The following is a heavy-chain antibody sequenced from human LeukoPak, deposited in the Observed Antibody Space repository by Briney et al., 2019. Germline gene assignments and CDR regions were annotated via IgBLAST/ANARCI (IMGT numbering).Heavy chain of an antibody. V-gene: IGHV3-23*01. J-gene: IGHJ4*02. CDR1: GFTFSSYA. D-gene: IGHD3-16*01. Sequence: PGGSLRLSCAASGFTFSSYAMSWVRQAPGKGLEWVSSISDGGVRIYYTDSVKGRFIISRDNSKNMLFLQMNGLRAEDTALYYCAKDLGWFGTRTPYSDYWGQGTLVTVSS. CDR2: ISDGGVRI. CDR3: AKDLGWFGTRTPYSDY.